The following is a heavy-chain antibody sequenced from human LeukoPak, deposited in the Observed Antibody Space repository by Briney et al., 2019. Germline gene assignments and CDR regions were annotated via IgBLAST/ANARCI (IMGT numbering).Heavy chain of an antibody. CDR3: ARDYDYVWGSFPRGAFDI. CDR1: GGSFSGYY. Sequence: PSETLSLTCAVYGGSFSGYYWSWIRQPPGKGLEWIGEINHSGSTNYNPSLKSRVTISVDTSKNQFSLKLSSVTAADTAVYYCARDYDYVWGSFPRGAFDIWGQGTMVTVSS. D-gene: IGHD3-16*01. J-gene: IGHJ3*02. CDR2: INHSGST. V-gene: IGHV4-34*01.